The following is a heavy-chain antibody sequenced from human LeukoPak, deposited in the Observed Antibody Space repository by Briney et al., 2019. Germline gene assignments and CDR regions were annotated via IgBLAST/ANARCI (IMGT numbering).Heavy chain of an antibody. J-gene: IGHJ4*02. V-gene: IGHV3-23*01. Sequence: GGPLTLSCAPSGLTLRRYDMSWARQSPGRGGEWVAATSGSGCNTYYADSVKGRFTISRDNSKNTLYLQMNSLRAEDTAVYYCAKEYSGYDFDYWGQGTLVTVSS. CDR2: TSGSGCNT. D-gene: IGHD5-12*01. CDR1: GLTLRRYD. CDR3: AKEYSGYDFDY.